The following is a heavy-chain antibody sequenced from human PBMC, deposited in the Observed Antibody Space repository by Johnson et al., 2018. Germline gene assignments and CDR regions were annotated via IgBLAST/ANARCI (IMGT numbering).Heavy chain of an antibody. CDR3: NRTKRNHYYFDAIDI. CDR1: GFTFGDYP. V-gene: IGHV3-49*03. Sequence: VQLVESGGGLVQPGRSLRLSSTASGFTFGDYPMSWFRQAPGKGLEWVGSIRSKIYGETTEYAASVKGRFTISRDDSKSIANLQMNSLKIEDTAVHYCNRTKRNHYYFDAIDIWGQGTMVTVSS. D-gene: IGHD1-14*01. CDR2: IRSKIYGETT. J-gene: IGHJ3*02.